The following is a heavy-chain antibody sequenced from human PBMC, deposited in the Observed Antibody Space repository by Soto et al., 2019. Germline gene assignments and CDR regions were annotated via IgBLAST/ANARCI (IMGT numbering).Heavy chain of an antibody. J-gene: IGHJ3*02. V-gene: IGHV4-34*01. CDR2: INHSGST. Sequence: SETLSLTCAVYGGSFSGYYWSWIRQPPGKGLEWIGEINHSGSTNYNPSLKSRVTISVDTSKNQFSLKLSSVTAADTAVYYCAGGIQDYDYIWGSYRAEAFDIWGQGTMVT. D-gene: IGHD3-16*02. CDR3: AGGIQDYDYIWGSYRAEAFDI. CDR1: GGSFSGYY.